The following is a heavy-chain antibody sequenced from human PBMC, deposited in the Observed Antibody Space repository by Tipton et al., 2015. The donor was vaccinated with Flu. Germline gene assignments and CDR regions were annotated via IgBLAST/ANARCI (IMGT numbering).Heavy chain of an antibody. CDR1: GGSISSSSYY. CDR2: IYYSGST. J-gene: IGHJ5*02. D-gene: IGHD3-3*01. CDR3: ARREGTIQFDP. V-gene: IGHV4-39*06. Sequence: TLSLTCTVSGGSISSSSYYWGWIRQPPGKGLEWIGSIYYSGSTYYNPSLKSRVTISVDTSKNQFPLKLSSVTAADTAVYYCARREGTIQFDPWGQGTLVTVSS.